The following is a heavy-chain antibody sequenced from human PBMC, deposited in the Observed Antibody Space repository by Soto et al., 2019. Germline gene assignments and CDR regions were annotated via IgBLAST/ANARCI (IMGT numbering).Heavy chain of an antibody. V-gene: IGHV3-21*01. D-gene: IGHD3-10*01. J-gene: IGHJ4*02. CDR1: GFPFSTYA. CDR3: AREGNYHEY. CDR2: ISSSGSNI. Sequence: EVQLVESGGGLVKPGGSRRLSCAPSGFPFSTYALPWVRQAPGKGLEWVAFISSSGSNIQYADSVEGRFTISRDDAKNSVYLQMDSLGADDTALYYCAREGNYHEYWGQGTLVSVSS.